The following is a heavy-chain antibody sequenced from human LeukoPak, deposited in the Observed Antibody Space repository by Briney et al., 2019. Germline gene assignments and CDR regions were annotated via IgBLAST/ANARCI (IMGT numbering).Heavy chain of an antibody. V-gene: IGHV3-43*02. CDR3: AALEYGDPKWFDP. Sequence: GGSLRLSCTISGFNLDDYPLHWVRQVPGKGLEWVSLISANGLTTYYADSVKGRFTISRDSGNRPLYLQMNSLRTDDTGFYYCAALEYGDPKWFDPWGQGTLVTVSS. D-gene: IGHD4-17*01. CDR2: ISANGLTT. CDR1: GFNLDDYP. J-gene: IGHJ5*02.